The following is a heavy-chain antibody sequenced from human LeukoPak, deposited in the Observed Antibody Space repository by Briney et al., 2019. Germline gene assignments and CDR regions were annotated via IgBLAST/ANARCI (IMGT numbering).Heavy chain of an antibody. CDR3: ARVGYRGGLDY. J-gene: IGHJ4*02. Sequence: PSETLSLTCTVSGGSISSGSYYWSWIRQPAGKGLEWIGRIYTSGSTHYNPSLKSRVTISVDTSKNQFSLKLSSVTAADTAVYYCARVGYRGGLDYWGQGTLVTVSS. V-gene: IGHV4-61*02. CDR2: IYTSGST. CDR1: GGSISSGSYY. D-gene: IGHD3-16*02.